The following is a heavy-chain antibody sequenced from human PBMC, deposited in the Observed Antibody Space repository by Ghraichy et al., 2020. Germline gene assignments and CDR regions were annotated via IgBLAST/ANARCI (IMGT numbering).Heavy chain of an antibody. D-gene: IGHD3-22*01. Sequence: GGSLRLSCAASGFTFSSYAMSWVRQAPGKGLEWVSAISGSGGSTYYADSVKGRFTISRDNSKNTLYLQMNSLRAEDTAVYYCAKNHLGRLGISGYYLDYWGQGTLVTVSS. V-gene: IGHV3-23*01. CDR2: ISGSGGST. CDR1: GFTFSSYA. CDR3: AKNHLGRLGISGYYLDY. J-gene: IGHJ4*02.